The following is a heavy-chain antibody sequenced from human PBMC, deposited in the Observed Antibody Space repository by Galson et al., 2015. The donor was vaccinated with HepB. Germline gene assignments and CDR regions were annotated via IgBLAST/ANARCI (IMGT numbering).Heavy chain of an antibody. Sequence: SLRLSCAASGFSFTRYAMTWVRQAPGKGLEWVSSITSSGGHSYYTDSEKGRFTVSRDNSKNTLLLQLNSLRAEDTAMYFCAKDGIMVANNPYHFHYWGQGTLVTVSS. CDR2: ITSSGGHS. D-gene: IGHD2-15*01. J-gene: IGHJ4*02. CDR1: GFSFTRYA. V-gene: IGHV3-23*01. CDR3: AKDGIMVANNPYHFHY.